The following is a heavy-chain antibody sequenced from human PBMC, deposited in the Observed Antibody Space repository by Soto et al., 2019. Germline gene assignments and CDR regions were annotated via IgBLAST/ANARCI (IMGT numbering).Heavy chain of an antibody. CDR3: AGGGYSSSGYWFDP. Sequence: QVQLQESGQGLVKPSGTLSLTCAVSGGSISSSNWWSWVRQPPGKGLEWIGEIYHSGSTNYNPSLKRLVTISVDKSKKQFSLKLSSVTAAATAVYYCAGGGYSSSGYWFDPWGQGTLVTFSS. CDR2: IYHSGST. D-gene: IGHD6-13*01. CDR1: GGSISSSNW. V-gene: IGHV4-4*02. J-gene: IGHJ5*02.